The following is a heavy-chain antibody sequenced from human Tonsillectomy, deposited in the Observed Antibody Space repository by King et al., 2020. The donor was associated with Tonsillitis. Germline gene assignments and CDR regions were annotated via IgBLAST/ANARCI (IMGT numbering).Heavy chain of an antibody. CDR1: GFTFSDYY. Sequence: VQLVESGGDLVKPGGSLRLSCAGSGFTFSDYYMSWIRQAAGKGLEWVAYISSDGDTTYHADSVRGRFTISRDNAKKSLYLQMNRLRVDDTAVYFCARDPPTTGGYYYGLDVWGRGTTVTVSS. D-gene: IGHD2-8*02. V-gene: IGHV3-11*01. J-gene: IGHJ6*02. CDR2: ISSDGDTT. CDR3: ARDPPTTGGYYYGLDV.